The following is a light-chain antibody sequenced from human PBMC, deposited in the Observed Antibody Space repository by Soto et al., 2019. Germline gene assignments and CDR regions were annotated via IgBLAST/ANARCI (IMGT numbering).Light chain of an antibody. CDR2: GAS. J-gene: IGKJ1*01. CDR3: QQYGSSPPWT. CDR1: QSVSSSY. Sequence: EIVLTQSPGTLSLSPGERATLSCRASQSVSSSYLAGYQQKPGQAPRLLIYGASSRATGIPDRLRGSGSGTAFTLTISSLEPEDFAVYYCQQYGSSPPWTFGQGTKVEIK. V-gene: IGKV3-20*01.